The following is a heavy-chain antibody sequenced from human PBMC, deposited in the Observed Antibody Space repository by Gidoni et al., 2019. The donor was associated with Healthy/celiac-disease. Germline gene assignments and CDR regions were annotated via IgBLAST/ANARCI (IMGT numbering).Heavy chain of an antibody. CDR2: ISYDGSNK. V-gene: IGHV3-30*01. J-gene: IGHJ4*02. D-gene: IGHD3-9*01. Sequence: QVQLVESGGGVVQPGRSLRISCAASGFTFSSYAMHWVRQAPGKGLEWVAVISYDGSNKYDADSVKGRFTISRDNSKNTLYLQMNSLRAEDTAVYYCARELRYFVRGARDDAFDYWGQGTLVTVSS. CDR1: GFTFSSYA. CDR3: ARELRYFVRGARDDAFDY.